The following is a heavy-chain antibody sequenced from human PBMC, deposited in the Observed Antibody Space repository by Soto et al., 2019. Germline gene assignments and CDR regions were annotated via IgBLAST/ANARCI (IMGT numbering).Heavy chain of an antibody. V-gene: IGHV1-69*02. CDR2: IIPILGIA. CDR3: ARGLEMAPFAFDI. J-gene: IGHJ3*02. CDR1: GGTFSSYT. D-gene: IGHD5-12*01. Sequence: QVQLVQSGAEVKKPGSSVKVSCKASGGTFSSYTISWVRQAPGQGLEWMGRIIPILGIANYAQKFQGRVTITADKSTSTAYMELSSLRSEHTAVYYCARGLEMAPFAFDIWGQGTMVTVSS.